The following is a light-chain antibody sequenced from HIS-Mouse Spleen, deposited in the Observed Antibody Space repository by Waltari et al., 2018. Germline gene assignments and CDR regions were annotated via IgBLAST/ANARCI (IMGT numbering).Light chain of an antibody. Sequence: DIVMTQSPLSLPVTPGEPASISCRASQSVSSSYLAWYQQKPGQAPRLLIYGASSRATGIPDGFSGSGSGRDFTLTISRLEPEDYAVYYCQQYGSSPLVTFGPGTKVDIK. J-gene: IGKJ3*01. V-gene: IGKV3-20*01. CDR1: QSVSSSY. CDR2: GAS. CDR3: QQYGSSPLVT.